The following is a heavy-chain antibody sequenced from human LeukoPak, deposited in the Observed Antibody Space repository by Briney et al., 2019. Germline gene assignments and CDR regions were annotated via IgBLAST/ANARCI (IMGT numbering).Heavy chain of an antibody. V-gene: IGHV4-31*03. Sequence: PTETLSLTCTVSGGSMSSGGYYWSWIRHHPGKGLEWIGYIYYSGSTYYNPSLKSRVTISVDTSKNQFSLKLSSVTAADTAVYYCARADGYSSAIDYWGQGTLVTVSS. D-gene: IGHD5-24*01. J-gene: IGHJ4*02. CDR1: GGSMSSGGYY. CDR2: IYYSGST. CDR3: ARADGYSSAIDY.